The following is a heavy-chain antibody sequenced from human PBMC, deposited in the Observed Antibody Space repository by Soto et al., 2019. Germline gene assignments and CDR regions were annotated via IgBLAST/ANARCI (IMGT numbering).Heavy chain of an antibody. CDR1: GFTFSSYS. V-gene: IGHV3-21*01. Sequence: GGALRISCAASGFTFSSYSMNWVRPAPGKGLEWVSSISSSSSYIYYADSVKGRFTISRDNAKNSLYLQMNSLRAEDTAVYYCARENYDFWSGYSPNAFDIWGQGTMVTVSS. CDR3: ARENYDFWSGYSPNAFDI. D-gene: IGHD3-3*01. J-gene: IGHJ3*02. CDR2: ISSSSSYI.